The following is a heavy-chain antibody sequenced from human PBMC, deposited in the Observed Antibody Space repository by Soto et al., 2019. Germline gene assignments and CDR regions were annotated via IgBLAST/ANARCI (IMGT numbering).Heavy chain of an antibody. D-gene: IGHD6-6*01. Sequence: GGSLRLSCAASGFTFSSYAMSWVRQAPGKGLEWVSAISGSGGSTYYADSVKGRFTISRDNSKNTLYLQMNSLRAEDTAVYYCAKDFKVAARQFIGYFDYWGQGTLVTVSS. J-gene: IGHJ4*02. CDR3: AKDFKVAARQFIGYFDY. CDR1: GFTFSSYA. CDR2: ISGSGGST. V-gene: IGHV3-23*01.